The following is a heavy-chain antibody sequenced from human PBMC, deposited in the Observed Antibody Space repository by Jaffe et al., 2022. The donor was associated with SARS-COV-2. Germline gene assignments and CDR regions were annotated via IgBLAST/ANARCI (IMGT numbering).Heavy chain of an antibody. CDR1: GFTFSSYW. V-gene: IGHV3-7*01. CDR2: IKQDGSEK. J-gene: IGHJ4*02. Sequence: EVQLVESGGGLVQPGGSLRLSCAASGFTFSSYWMSWVRQAPGKGLEWVANIKQDGSEKYYVDSVKGRFTISRDNAKNSLYLQMNSLRAEDTAVYYCARAKRWLQLYYFDYWGQGTLVTVSS. CDR3: ARAKRWLQLYYFDY. D-gene: IGHD5-12*01.